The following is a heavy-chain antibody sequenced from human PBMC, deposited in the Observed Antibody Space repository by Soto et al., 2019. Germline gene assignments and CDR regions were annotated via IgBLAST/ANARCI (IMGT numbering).Heavy chain of an antibody. CDR3: ARLLRHNYYGMDV. J-gene: IGHJ6*02. Sequence: SETLSLTCTVSGGSISSGDYYWSWIRQPPGKGLEWIGYIYHSGSTYYNPSLKSRVTISVDTSKNQFSLKLSSVTAADTAVYYCARLLRHNYYGMDVWGQGTTVTVSS. D-gene: IGHD2-15*01. CDR2: IYHSGST. CDR1: GGSISSGDYY. V-gene: IGHV4-30-4*01.